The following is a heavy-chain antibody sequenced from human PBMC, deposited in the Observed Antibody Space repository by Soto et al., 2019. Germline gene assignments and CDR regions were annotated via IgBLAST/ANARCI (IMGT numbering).Heavy chain of an antibody. CDR2: MNPNSGNT. V-gene: IGHV1-8*01. Sequence: QVQLVQSGAEVKKPWASVKVSCKSSGYNFTSYGINWVRQATGQGIEWMGWMNPNSGNTGYAQKFQGRVTMTRNTSISTAYMELSSLRSEDTAVYYCAREKTSYGMDVWGQGTTVTVSS. CDR3: AREKTSYGMDV. J-gene: IGHJ6*02. CDR1: GYNFTSYG.